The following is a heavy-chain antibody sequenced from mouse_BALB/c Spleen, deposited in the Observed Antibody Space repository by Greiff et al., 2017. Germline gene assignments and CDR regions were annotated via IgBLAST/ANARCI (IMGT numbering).Heavy chain of an antibody. CDR1: GYTFTSYY. J-gene: IGHJ4*01. Sequence: QVQLKQSGPELVKPGASVRISCKASGYTFTSYYIHWVKQRPGQGLEWIGWIYPGNVNTKYNEKFKGKATLTADKSSSTAYMQLSSLTSEDSAVYFCAKGITTAYYYAMDYWGQGTSVTVSS. CDR3: AKGITTAYYYAMDY. CDR2: IYPGNVNT. D-gene: IGHD1-2*01. V-gene: IGHV1S56*01.